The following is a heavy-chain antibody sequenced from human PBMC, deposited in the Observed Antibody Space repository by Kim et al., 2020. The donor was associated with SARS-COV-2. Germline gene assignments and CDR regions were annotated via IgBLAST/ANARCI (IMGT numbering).Heavy chain of an antibody. CDR2: IYYSGST. CDR3: ARHREGTGIVVVPAVDAFDI. CDR1: GGSISSSSYY. D-gene: IGHD2-2*01. J-gene: IGHJ3*02. V-gene: IGHV4-39*01. Sequence: SETLSLTCTVSGGSISSSSYYWGWIRQPPGKGLEWIGSIYYSGSTYYNPSLKSRVTISVDTSKNQFSLKLSSVTAADTAVYYCARHREGTGIVVVPAVDAFDIWGQGTMVTVSS.